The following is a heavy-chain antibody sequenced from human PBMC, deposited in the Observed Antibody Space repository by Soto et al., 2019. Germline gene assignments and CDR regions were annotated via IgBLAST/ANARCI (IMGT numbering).Heavy chain of an antibody. CDR2: ISASGHTI. J-gene: IGHJ4*02. CDR1: GFTFSDHY. Sequence: GGSLRLSCVASGFTFSDHYMSWLRQAPGKGLEWISYISASGHTIFYGDSVKGRFAISRDNAKNSLYLQMNSLRGEDTAVYYCAKEGPTNLLDYWGQGTLVTVSS. V-gene: IGHV3-11*01. CDR3: AKEGPTNLLDY.